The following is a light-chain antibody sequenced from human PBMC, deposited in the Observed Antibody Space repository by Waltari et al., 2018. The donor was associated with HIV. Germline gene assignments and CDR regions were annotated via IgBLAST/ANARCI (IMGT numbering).Light chain of an antibody. CDR1: QSVSNY. CDR2: DAS. Sequence: EIVLTQSPATLSLSPGERATLPCRASQSVSNYLAWFQQKPGQAPRLLIYDASNRATGIPARFSGSGSGTDFTLTISSLEPEDFAVYYCQQRANWPPLTFGGGTKVDI. J-gene: IGKJ4*01. CDR3: QQRANWPPLT. V-gene: IGKV3-11*01.